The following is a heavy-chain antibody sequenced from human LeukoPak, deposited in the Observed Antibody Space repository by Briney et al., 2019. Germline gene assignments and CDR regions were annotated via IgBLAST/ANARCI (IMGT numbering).Heavy chain of an antibody. CDR3: ARGRLGGFDS. V-gene: IGHV1-46*01. Sequence: ASVKVSCKASGYTFTNYYMHWVRQAPGQGLEWMGIINPSGGSTSYAQKFQGRVTLTRNISMMTAYMEIHNLRSEDTAVYYCARGRLGGFDSWGQGTLVTVSS. CDR2: INPSGGST. CDR1: GYTFTNYY. J-gene: IGHJ4*02.